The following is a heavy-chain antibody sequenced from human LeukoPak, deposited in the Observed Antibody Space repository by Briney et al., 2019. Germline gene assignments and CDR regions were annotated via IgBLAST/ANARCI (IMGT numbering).Heavy chain of an antibody. V-gene: IGHV3-7*03. CDR3: ARDNSGSDPEHWAR. CDR1: GFTFSDYY. CDR2: IKPDGSEK. J-gene: IGHJ4*02. Sequence: PGGSLRLSCAASGFTFSDYYMSWIRQAPGKGLEWVANIKPDGSEKYSVDSVKGRFTISRDNAKNSLYLQMNSLRAEDTAVYYCARDNSGSDPEHWARWGQGTLVIVSS. D-gene: IGHD5-12*01.